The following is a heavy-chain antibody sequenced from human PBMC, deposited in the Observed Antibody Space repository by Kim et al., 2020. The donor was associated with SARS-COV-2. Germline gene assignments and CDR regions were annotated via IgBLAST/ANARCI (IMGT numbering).Heavy chain of an antibody. CDR3: ARDLAYYGSGSYPAGGMDV. CDR2: INTNTGNP. Sequence: ASVKVSCKASGYTFTSYAMNWVRQAPGQGLEWMGWINTNTGNPTYAQGFTGRFVFSLDTSVSTAYLQISSLKAEDTAVYYCARDLAYYGSGSYPAGGMDVWGQGTTVTVSS. J-gene: IGHJ6*02. D-gene: IGHD3-10*01. V-gene: IGHV7-4-1*02. CDR1: GYTFTSYA.